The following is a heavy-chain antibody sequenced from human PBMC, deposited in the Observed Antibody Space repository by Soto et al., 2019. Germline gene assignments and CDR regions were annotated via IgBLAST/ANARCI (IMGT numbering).Heavy chain of an antibody. D-gene: IGHD3-10*01. CDR1: GFSFEDAW. CDR2: IKSIADGGAT. J-gene: IGHJ4*02. CDR3: TRRPNARDIGVGPLDF. Sequence: EVNLVESGGGLVKPGGSLRLSCAASGFSFEDAWMNWVRQAPGKGLEWVGRIKSIADGGATEYAAPVKGRFSISRDDSTLTLFLQMNSLQTEDTAVYYCTRRPNARDIGVGPLDFWGRGTLVTVSA. V-gene: IGHV3-15*07.